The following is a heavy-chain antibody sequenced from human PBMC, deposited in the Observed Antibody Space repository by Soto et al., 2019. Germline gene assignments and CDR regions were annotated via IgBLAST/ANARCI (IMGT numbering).Heavy chain of an antibody. D-gene: IGHD6-6*01. J-gene: IGHJ1*01. Sequence: QSQTLSLTCAISGDSVSSNSAAWNWIRQSPSRGLEWLGRTYYRSKWYNDYAVSVKSRITINPDTSKNQFSLQLNSVTPEDTAVYYCARDGIAARPGYFQHWGQGTLVTVSS. CDR2: TYYRSKWYN. V-gene: IGHV6-1*01. CDR3: ARDGIAARPGYFQH. CDR1: GDSVSSNSAA.